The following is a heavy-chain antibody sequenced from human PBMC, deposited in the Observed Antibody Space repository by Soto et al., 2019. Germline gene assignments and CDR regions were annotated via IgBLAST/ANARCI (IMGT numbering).Heavy chain of an antibody. CDR2: ISSSSSTI. CDR1: GFTFSSYG. D-gene: IGHD3-22*01. CDR3: ARDPDYYDSSGYYPEYFQH. Sequence: PGGSLRLSCAASGFTFSSYGMNWVRQALGKGLEWVSYISSSSSTIYYADSVKGRFTISRDNAKNSLYLQMNSLRDEDTAVYYCARDPDYYDSSGYYPEYFQHWGQGT. J-gene: IGHJ1*01. V-gene: IGHV3-48*02.